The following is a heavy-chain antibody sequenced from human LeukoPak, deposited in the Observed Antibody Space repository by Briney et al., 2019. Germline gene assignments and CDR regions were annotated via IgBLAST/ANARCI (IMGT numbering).Heavy chain of an antibody. CDR2: IKQDGSEK. J-gene: IGHJ4*02. V-gene: IGHV3-7*01. D-gene: IGHD2-15*01. CDR1: RFTFSNYW. CDR3: AREGYCSGGICSFDY. Sequence: GGSLRLSCAASRFTFSNYWMNWVRQAPGKGLEWVVKIKQDGSEKYYVDSVKGRFTISRDNAKNAVYLQMNSLRGEDTAIYYCAREGYCSGGICSFDYWGQGTLVTVSS.